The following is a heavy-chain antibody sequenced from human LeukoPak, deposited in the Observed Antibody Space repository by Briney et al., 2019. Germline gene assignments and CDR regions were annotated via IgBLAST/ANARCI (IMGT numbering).Heavy chain of an antibody. V-gene: IGHV4-39*07. CDR2: IYYSGST. CDR1: GGSISSSSYY. D-gene: IGHD6-19*01. Sequence: ASETLSLTCTVSGGSISSSSYYWGWIRQPPGKGLEWIGSIYYSGSTYYNPSLKSRVTISVDTSKNQFSLKLSSVTAADTAVYYCAREGIAVAGPGAFDIWGQGTMVTVSS. J-gene: IGHJ3*02. CDR3: AREGIAVAGPGAFDI.